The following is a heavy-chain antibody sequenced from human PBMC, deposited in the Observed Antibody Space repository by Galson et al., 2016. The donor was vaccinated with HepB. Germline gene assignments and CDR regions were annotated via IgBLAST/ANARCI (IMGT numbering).Heavy chain of an antibody. V-gene: IGHV1-18*01. CDR3: ARGVLLYSHSWFRSSSKGFDAFDI. CDR1: GYTFTNSG. J-gene: IGHJ3*02. D-gene: IGHD3-16*01. CDR2: ISGYNGRT. Sequence: SVKVSCKASGYTFTNSGITWVRQAPGQGIEWMGWISGYNGRTNYAQKFQDRITMTTDTSTSTAYMELRNLRSDDTAVYYCARGVLLYSHSWFRSSSKGFDAFDIWGQGTVVTVSS.